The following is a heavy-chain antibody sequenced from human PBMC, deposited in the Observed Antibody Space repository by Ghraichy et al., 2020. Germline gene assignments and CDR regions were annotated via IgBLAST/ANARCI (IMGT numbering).Heavy chain of an antibody. D-gene: IGHD5-18*01. CDR2: IYYSGST. V-gene: IGHV4-39*01. J-gene: IGHJ4*02. CDR3: ARRAGYSYGYKNYFDY. Sequence: SETLSLTCTVSGGSISSSSYYWGWIRQPPGKGLEWIGSIYYSGSTYYNPSLKSRVTISVDTSKNQFSLKLSSVTAADTAVYYCARRAGYSYGYKNYFDYWGQGTLVTVSS. CDR1: GGSISSSSYY.